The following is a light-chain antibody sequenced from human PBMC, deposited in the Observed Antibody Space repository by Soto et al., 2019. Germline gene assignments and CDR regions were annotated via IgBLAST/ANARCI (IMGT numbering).Light chain of an antibody. CDR1: SSNIGNNF. CDR3: GTWDSSLTVWV. J-gene: IGLJ3*02. CDR2: ENN. V-gene: IGLV1-51*02. Sequence: QSVLTQPPSVSAAPGQTVTISCAGSSSNIGNNFVSWYQQLPGTAPKLLIYENNKRPSGIPDRFSGSKSGTLASLGITGLQTGDEAVYYCGTWDSSLTVWVFGGGTQLTVL.